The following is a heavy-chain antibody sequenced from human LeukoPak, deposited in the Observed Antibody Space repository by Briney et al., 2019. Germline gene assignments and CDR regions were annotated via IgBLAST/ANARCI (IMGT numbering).Heavy chain of an antibody. D-gene: IGHD4-17*01. Sequence: SETLSLTCTVSGGSIRSSYYYWGWIRQPPGKGLEWIGSIYDSGSTYYNPSLKSRVTISVDTSKNQFSLKLNSVTAANTAVSYCARGGGDYNTNFDSWGQGTLVTVSS. CDR3: ARGGGDYNTNFDS. CDR1: GGSIRSSYYY. CDR2: IYDSGST. V-gene: IGHV4-39*01. J-gene: IGHJ4*02.